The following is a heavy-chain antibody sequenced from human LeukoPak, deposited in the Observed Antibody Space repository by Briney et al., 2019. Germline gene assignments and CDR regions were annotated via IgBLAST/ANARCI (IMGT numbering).Heavy chain of an antibody. CDR3: ARPGTDYYDSSGLDDAFDI. J-gene: IGHJ3*02. CDR1: GYRFTNYW. D-gene: IGHD3-22*01. V-gene: IGHV5-51*01. Sequence: GESLKISCKGSGYRFTNYWIGWVRQMPGKGLEWMGIIYPGDSDTRYSPSFQGQVTISADKSISTAYLQWSSLKASDTAMYYCARPGTDYYDSSGLDDAFDIWGQGTMVTVSS. CDR2: IYPGDSDT.